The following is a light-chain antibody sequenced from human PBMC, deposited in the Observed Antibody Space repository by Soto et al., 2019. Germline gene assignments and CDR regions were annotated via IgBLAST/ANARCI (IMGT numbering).Light chain of an antibody. CDR2: EVS. CDR1: SSDIGSYNL. Sequence: QSALTQPASVSGSPGQSITISCTGASSDIGSYNLVSWYQQHPGKAPKLMIYEVSKRPSGVSNRFSGSESGNTASLTISGLQAEDEADYYCCSYAGSSIVIFGGGTKVTVL. CDR3: CSYAGSSIVI. V-gene: IGLV2-23*02. J-gene: IGLJ2*01.